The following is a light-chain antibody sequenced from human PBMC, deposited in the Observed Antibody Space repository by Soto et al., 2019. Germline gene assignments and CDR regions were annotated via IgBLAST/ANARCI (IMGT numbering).Light chain of an antibody. CDR1: SSDVGGYNY. J-gene: IGLJ2*01. CDR2: DVT. CDR3: SSYAGSCTVV. V-gene: IGLV2-11*01. Sequence: QSVLTQPRSVSGSPGQSVAISCTGTSSDVGGYNYVSWYQQHPGKTPKLMIYDVTGRPSGVPDRFSGSKSGNTASLTISGLQAEDEADYYCSSYAGSCTVVFGGGTKLTVL.